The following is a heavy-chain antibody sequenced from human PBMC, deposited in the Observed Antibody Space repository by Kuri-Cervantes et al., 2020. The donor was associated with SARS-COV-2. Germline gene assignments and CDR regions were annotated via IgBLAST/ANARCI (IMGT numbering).Heavy chain of an antibody. D-gene: IGHD6-19*01. CDR1: GFTVSSNH. Sequence: GESLKISCAASGFTVSSNHMSWVRQGPGKGLEWVSILYSDEPHYADSVKGRFTISRDDSKNTLYLQMNSLRAEDTAVYYCARYRSGWSFDYWGQGTLVTVSS. CDR3: ARYRSGWSFDY. V-gene: IGHV3-53*01. CDR2: LYSDEP. J-gene: IGHJ4*02.